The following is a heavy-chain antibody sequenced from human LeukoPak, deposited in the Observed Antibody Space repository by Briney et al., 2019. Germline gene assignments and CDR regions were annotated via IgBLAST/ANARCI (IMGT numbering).Heavy chain of an antibody. CDR1: GSTFSSYS. CDR2: ISSSGSDI. J-gene: IGHJ4*02. D-gene: IGHD6-6*01. Sequence: GGSLRLSCAAFGSTFSSYSMNWVRQAPGKGLEWVSSISSSGSDIYYTDSVKGRFTISRDNARKSLSLQMNSLRVEDTAVYYCARDRSIAATGDTFDYWGQGTLVTVSS. CDR3: ARDRSIAATGDTFDY. V-gene: IGHV3-21*01.